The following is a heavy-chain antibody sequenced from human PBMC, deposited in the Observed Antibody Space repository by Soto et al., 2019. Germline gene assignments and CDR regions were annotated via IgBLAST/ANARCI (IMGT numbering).Heavy chain of an antibody. J-gene: IGHJ6*02. V-gene: IGHV3-23*01. CDR3: AKATINSSGWYWVLGENYGMDV. D-gene: IGHD6-19*01. Sequence: GGSLRLSCAASGFTFSSYAMSWVRQAPGKGLEWVSAISGSGGSTYYADSVKGRFTISRDNSKNTLYLQMNSLRAEDTAVYYCAKATINSSGWYWVLGENYGMDVWGQGTTVTVSS. CDR2: ISGSGGST. CDR1: GFTFSSYA.